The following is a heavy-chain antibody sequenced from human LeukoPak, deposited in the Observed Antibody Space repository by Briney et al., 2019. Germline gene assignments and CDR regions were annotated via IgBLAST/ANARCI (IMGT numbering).Heavy chain of an antibody. D-gene: IGHD4-17*01. J-gene: IGHJ4*02. CDR1: GDSISSSKKY. CDR3: ARDSGFAVTDY. Sequence: SETLSLTCTVSGDSISSSKKYWGWIRQPPGKGLEWIGSIYYSGSTYYNPSLRSRVTISLDTSKNQFSLKLNSVAAADTAVYYCARDSGFAVTDYWGQGTLVTVSS. V-gene: IGHV4-39*07. CDR2: IYYSGST.